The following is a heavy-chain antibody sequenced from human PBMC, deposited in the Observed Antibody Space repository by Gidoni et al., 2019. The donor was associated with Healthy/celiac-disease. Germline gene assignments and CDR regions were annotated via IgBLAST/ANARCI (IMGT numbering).Heavy chain of an antibody. J-gene: IGHJ6*02. Sequence: QVQLVQSGAEVKKPGASVKFSCKASGYPFPGYSMHWVRQPRGQGLEWMGWINPNRGGTNYAQKFQGRVTMTRDTSISTAYRELSRLRSDDTAGDDCARDISQQLVPFGMDVWGQGTTVTVSS. D-gene: IGHD6-6*01. CDR1: GYPFPGYS. V-gene: IGHV1-2*02. CDR2: INPNRGGT. CDR3: ARDISQQLVPFGMDV.